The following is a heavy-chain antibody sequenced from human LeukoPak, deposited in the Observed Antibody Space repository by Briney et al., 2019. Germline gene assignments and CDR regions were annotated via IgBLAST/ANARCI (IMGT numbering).Heavy chain of an antibody. Sequence: SETLSLTCTVSGGSVSSGSYYWSWIRQPPGKGLEWIEYIYYSGSTNYNPSLKSRVTISVDTSKNQFSLKLSSVTAADTAVYYCARASITMIVLPDWFDPWGQGTLVTVSS. CDR1: GGSVSSGSYY. V-gene: IGHV4-61*01. D-gene: IGHD3-22*01. CDR2: IYYSGST. J-gene: IGHJ5*02. CDR3: ARASITMIVLPDWFDP.